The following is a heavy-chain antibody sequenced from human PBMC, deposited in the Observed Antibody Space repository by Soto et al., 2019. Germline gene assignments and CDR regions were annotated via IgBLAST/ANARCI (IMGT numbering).Heavy chain of an antibody. CDR1: GFTFSSYG. D-gene: IGHD4-17*01. J-gene: IGHJ4*02. Sequence: GGYLRLSCAASGFTFSSYGMHWVRQAPGKGLEWVAVISYDGSNKYYADSVKGRFTISRDNSKNTLYLQMNSLRAEDTAVYYCAKEICYGDYARPSPYAYSGQGTLVPVSS. CDR3: AKEICYGDYARPSPYAY. V-gene: IGHV3-30*18. CDR2: ISYDGSNK.